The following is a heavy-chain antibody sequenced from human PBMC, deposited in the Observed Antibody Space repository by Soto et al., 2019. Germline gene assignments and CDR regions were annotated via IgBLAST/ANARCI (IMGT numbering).Heavy chain of an antibody. J-gene: IGHJ5*02. CDR1: GGTFSSYA. D-gene: IGHD6-19*01. CDR2: IIPIFGTA. Sequence: ASVKVSCKTSGGTFSSYAISWVRQAPGQRLEWMGGIIPIFGTANYAQKFQGRVTITADESTSTAYMELSSLRSEDTVVYYCARVWDSSGWFRANWFDPWGQGTLVTVSS. V-gene: IGHV1-69*13. CDR3: ARVWDSSGWFRANWFDP.